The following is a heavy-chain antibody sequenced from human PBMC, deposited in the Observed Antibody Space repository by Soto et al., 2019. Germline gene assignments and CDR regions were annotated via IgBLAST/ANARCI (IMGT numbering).Heavy chain of an antibody. D-gene: IGHD3-10*01. CDR2: ISYSGST. Sequence: QLQLQESGPGLVKPSETLSLTCTVSGGSISSSSYYWGWIRQPPGKGLEWIGSISYSGSTSYNPSLKSRVTISVDTSKNQFSLKLSSVTAADTAVYYCATLWFGEGNYWGQGTLVTVSS. V-gene: IGHV4-39*01. CDR3: ATLWFGEGNY. J-gene: IGHJ4*02. CDR1: GGSISSSSYY.